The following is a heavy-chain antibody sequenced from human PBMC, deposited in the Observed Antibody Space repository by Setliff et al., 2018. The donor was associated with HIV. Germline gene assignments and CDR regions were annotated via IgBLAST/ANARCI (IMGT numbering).Heavy chain of an antibody. CDR2: IYHSGST. Sequence: PSETLSLTCTVSGYSISSGYYWGWIRQPPGKGLEWIGYIYHSGSTYYNPSLKSPVTISVDTSKNQFSLKLSSVTAADTAVYYCARGAPAINDYWGQGTLVTVSS. D-gene: IGHD6-25*01. CDR1: GYSISSGYY. V-gene: IGHV4-38-2*02. J-gene: IGHJ4*02. CDR3: ARGAPAINDY.